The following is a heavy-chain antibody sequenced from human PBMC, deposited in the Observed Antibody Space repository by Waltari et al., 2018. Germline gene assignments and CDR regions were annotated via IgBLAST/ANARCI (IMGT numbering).Heavy chain of an antibody. V-gene: IGHV3-21*01. D-gene: IGHD4-17*01. CDR3: AASYGDQSYYFDY. CDR1: GFTFSSLS. J-gene: IGHJ4*02. CDR2: ISSSSSYI. Sequence: EVQLVESGGGLVKLGGSLRPSCAASGFTFSSLSMNGVRQAPGKGLEWVSSISSSSSYIYYADSVKGRFTISRDNAKNSLYLQMNSLRAEDTAVYYCAASYGDQSYYFDYWGQGTLVTVSS.